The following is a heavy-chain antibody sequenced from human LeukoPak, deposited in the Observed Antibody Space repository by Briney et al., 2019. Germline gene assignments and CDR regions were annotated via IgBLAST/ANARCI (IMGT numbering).Heavy chain of an antibody. J-gene: IGHJ3*02. CDR3: ARRGEVLRYFDWPDAFDI. Sequence: ASVKVSCKASGYTFTGYYMHWVRQATGQGLEWMGWMNPNSGNTGYAQKFQGRVTMTRNTSISTAYMELSSLRSEDTAVYYCARRGEVLRYFDWPDAFDIWGQGTMVTVSS. V-gene: IGHV1-8*02. D-gene: IGHD3-9*01. CDR1: GYTFTGYY. CDR2: MNPNSGNT.